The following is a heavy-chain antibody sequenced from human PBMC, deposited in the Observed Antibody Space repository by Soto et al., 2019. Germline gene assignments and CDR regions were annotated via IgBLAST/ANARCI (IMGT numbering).Heavy chain of an antibody. CDR1: GYTFRNFG. J-gene: IGHJ4*02. V-gene: IGHV1-18*01. Sequence: QIQLWQSGAEVKKPGASVKVTFKASGYTFRNFGISWVRQAPGQGLEWMGWISAHNANANYAQKFQGRLTMTADTSTSTAYMELRSLRSDDTAVYYCARENSYFDYWGQGTLVTVSS. CDR2: ISAHNANA. CDR3: ARENSYFDY.